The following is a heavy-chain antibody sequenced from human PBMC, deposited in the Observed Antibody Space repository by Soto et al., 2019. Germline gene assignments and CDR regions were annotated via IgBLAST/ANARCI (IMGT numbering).Heavy chain of an antibody. CDR1: GGSISSGGYY. CDR2: IYYSGST. V-gene: IGHV4-31*03. CDR3: ARAGVVIIEEYFDY. J-gene: IGHJ4*02. D-gene: IGHD3-3*01. Sequence: SSETLSLTCTVSGGSISSGGYYWSWIRQHPGKGLEWIGYIYYSGSTYYNPSLKSRVTISVDTSKNQYSLKLSSVTAADTAVYYCARAGVVIIEEYFDYWGQGTLVTVSS.